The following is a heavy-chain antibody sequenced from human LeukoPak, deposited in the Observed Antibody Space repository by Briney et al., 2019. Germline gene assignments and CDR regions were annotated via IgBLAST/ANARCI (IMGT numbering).Heavy chain of an antibody. CDR3: FREGGD. Sequence: PGGSLRLSCVVSGLTFTDAWMNWVRQAPGKGLEWVAVISYDGSNKYYADSVKGRFTISRDNAKNTLYLQMNSLRAEDTAIYYCFREGGDWGQGTLVTVSS. J-gene: IGHJ4*02. CDR1: GLTFTDAW. V-gene: IGHV3-30-3*01. CDR2: ISYDGSNK. D-gene: IGHD3-10*01.